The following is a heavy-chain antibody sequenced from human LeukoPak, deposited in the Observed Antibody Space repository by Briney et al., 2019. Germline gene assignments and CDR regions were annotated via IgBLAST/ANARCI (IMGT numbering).Heavy chain of an antibody. V-gene: IGHV3-48*02. CDR1: GFPFSDHS. D-gene: IGHD6-25*01. CDR3: ARDGRRRLYGIDV. Sequence: GGSLRLSCAASGFPFSDHSMNWVRQAPGKGLEWVSYISSSSSIIYYADSVKGRFTISRDNAKNSLYLQMNSLRDEDTAVYYCARDGRRRLYGIDVWGQGTTVTVSS. CDR2: ISSSSSII. J-gene: IGHJ6*02.